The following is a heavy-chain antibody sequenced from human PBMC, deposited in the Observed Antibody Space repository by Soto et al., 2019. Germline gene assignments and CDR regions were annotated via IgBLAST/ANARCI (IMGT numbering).Heavy chain of an antibody. Sequence: PSETLSLTCTVSGGSISSYYWSWIRQPPGKGLEWIGYIYYSGSTNYNPSLKSRVTISVDTSKNQFSLKLSSVTAADTAVYYCARGRGMGATGRPRNAFDIWGHGTMVTV. D-gene: IGHD1-26*01. CDR2: IYYSGST. CDR1: GGSISSYY. V-gene: IGHV4-59*01. J-gene: IGHJ3*02. CDR3: ARGRGMGATGRPRNAFDI.